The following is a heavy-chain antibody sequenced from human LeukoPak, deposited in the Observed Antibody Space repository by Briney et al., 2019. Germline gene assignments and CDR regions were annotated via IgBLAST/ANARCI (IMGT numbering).Heavy chain of an antibody. V-gene: IGHV3-7*04. J-gene: IGHJ3*02. CDR3: ARAEGIVVSHVAFDI. Sequence: PGESLRLSRAASGFTFSSYWMSWVRQAPGKGLEWVANIKQDGSEKYYVDSVKGRFTISRDNAKNSLYLQMNSLRAEDTAVYYCARAEGIVVSHVAFDIWGQGTMVTVSS. CDR2: IKQDGSEK. D-gene: IGHD3-22*01. CDR1: GFTFSSYW.